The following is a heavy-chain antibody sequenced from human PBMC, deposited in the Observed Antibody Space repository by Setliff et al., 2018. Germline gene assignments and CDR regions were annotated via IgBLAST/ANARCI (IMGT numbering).Heavy chain of an antibody. CDR3: ARDGGEY. D-gene: IGHD3-16*01. V-gene: IGHV3-74*01. CDR1: GFTFSNYW. J-gene: IGHJ4*02. Sequence: PGGSLRLSCAASGFTFSNYWMHWVRQAPGKGLVWVSHINRDGSNIRYADSVKGRFTISRDIAKNTLYLQINSLRAEDTAVYYCARDGGEYWGQGTLVTVSS. CDR2: INRDGSNI.